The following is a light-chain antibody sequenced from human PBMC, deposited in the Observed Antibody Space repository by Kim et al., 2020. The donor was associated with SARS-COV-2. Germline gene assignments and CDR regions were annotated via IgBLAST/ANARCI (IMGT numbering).Light chain of an antibody. V-gene: IGLV3-19*01. CDR1: SLRTYY. Sequence: ALGQTVTITCQGDSLRTYYATWYQQKPGQAPRFVIFGNNNRPSGISDRFSGSSSRNTASLTITGARAEDEADYYCNSRDSSSEHLVFGGGTQLTVL. CDR2: GNN. CDR3: NSRDSSSEHLV. J-gene: IGLJ2*01.